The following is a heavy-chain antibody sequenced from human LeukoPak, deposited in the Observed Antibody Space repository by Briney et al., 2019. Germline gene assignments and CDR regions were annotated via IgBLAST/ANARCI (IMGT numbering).Heavy chain of an antibody. V-gene: IGHV3-30*02. CDR2: IRYDGSNE. Sequence: GGSLRLSCAASGITFSIYGMHWVRQAPGKGLEWVAFIRYDGSNEYYADSVKGRFIISRDNFKNTLNLQMNSLKAEDTAIYYCANDKLEATITDFYYYINVWGEGTTVTVSS. D-gene: IGHD5-12*01. CDR3: ANDKLEATITDFYYYINV. CDR1: GITFSIYG. J-gene: IGHJ6*03.